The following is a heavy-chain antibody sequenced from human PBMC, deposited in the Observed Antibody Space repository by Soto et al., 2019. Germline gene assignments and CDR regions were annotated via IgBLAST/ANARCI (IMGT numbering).Heavy chain of an antibody. CDR2: INPRDGAA. V-gene: IGHV1-46*01. J-gene: IGHJ5*02. D-gene: IGHD2-2*01. CDR3: ARGSPSSSRLGWLDP. CDR1: GYTFISYY. Sequence: ASVKVSCKTSGYTFISYYVHWVRQAPGHGLEYMGMINPRDGAARYAQNFQGRVTVTRDMSTSTVDMELTGLRSEDTAVYYCARGSPSSSRLGWLDPWGQGTQVTVS.